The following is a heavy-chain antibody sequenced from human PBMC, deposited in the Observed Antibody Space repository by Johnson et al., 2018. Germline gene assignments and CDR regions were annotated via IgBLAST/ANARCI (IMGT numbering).Heavy chain of an antibody. Sequence: EVQLLESGGGLVQPGGSLRLSCAASGFTFSSHGMSWVRQAPGKGLEWVSGISVSGGRTYYADSVKGRFTLSRDNSGNMVCLQMNSQRDEDTAINYCAKGRCTPTWGSFHYYGMDVWCQGTTVTVSS. J-gene: IGHJ6*02. V-gene: IGHV3-23*01. CDR1: GFTFSSHG. CDR2: ISVSGGRT. D-gene: IGHD2-8*01. CDR3: AKGRCTPTWGSFHYYGMDV.